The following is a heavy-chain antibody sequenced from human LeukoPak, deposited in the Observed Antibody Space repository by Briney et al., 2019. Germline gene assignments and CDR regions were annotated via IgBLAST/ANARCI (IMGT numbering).Heavy chain of an antibody. CDR2: MKEDGNEK. J-gene: IGHJ4*02. V-gene: IGHV3-7*03. CDR3: ARDRSGDGRKGRFDY. CDR1: GFIFSSYA. D-gene: IGHD6-25*01. Sequence: GGSLRLSCTASGFIFSSYAMSWVRQAPGKGLEWVASMKEDGNEKYYVDSVEGRFTISRDNAKNSLYLQMNSLRAEDTAMYYCARDRSGDGRKGRFDYWGRGALVTLSS.